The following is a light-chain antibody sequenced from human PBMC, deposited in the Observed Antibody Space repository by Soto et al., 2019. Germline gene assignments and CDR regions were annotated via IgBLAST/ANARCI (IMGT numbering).Light chain of an antibody. Sequence: EIVLTQSPATLPLSPGERPPLSCRASQSVSSYLAWYQQKPGQAPRLLIYDASNRATGIPARFSGSGSGTDFTLTISSLEPEDFAVYYCQQRSNWPLTFGQGTKVDIK. CDR2: DAS. V-gene: IGKV3-11*01. CDR3: QQRSNWPLT. J-gene: IGKJ1*01. CDR1: QSVSSY.